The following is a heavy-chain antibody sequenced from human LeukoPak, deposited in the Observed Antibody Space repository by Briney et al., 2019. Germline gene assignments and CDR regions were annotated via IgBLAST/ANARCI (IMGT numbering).Heavy chain of an antibody. CDR2: IYYSGST. J-gene: IGHJ5*02. V-gene: IGHV4-59*08. CDR3: ARHIAVAGTDWFDP. CDR1: GDSISTYY. Sequence: SETLSLTCTVSGDSISTYYWSWIREPPGKGLEWIGYIYYSGSTNYNPSLKSRVTISVDTSKNQFSLKLSSVTAADTAVYYCARHIAVAGTDWFDPWGQGTLVTVSS. D-gene: IGHD6-19*01.